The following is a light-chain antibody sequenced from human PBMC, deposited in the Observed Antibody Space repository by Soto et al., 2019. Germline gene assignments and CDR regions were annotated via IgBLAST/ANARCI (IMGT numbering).Light chain of an antibody. J-gene: IGKJ4*01. Sequence: EIVMTQSPATLSVSPGERAPVPCRARQSVSNNLAWYQQKPGQAPRLLIYGASTRATGIPARFSGSGYGTEFTLTISSLQSEDFAVYYCQQRSNWPPGVTFGGGTKVDIK. CDR1: QSVSNN. V-gene: IGKV3-15*01. CDR3: QQRSNWPPGVT. CDR2: GAS.